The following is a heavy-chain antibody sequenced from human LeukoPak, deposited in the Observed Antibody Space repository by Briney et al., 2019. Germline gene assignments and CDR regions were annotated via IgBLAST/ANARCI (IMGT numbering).Heavy chain of an antibody. CDR3: AKATGYSSSWYPGYYYGMDV. D-gene: IGHD6-13*01. J-gene: IGHJ6*02. V-gene: IGHV3-43*02. CDR1: GFTFDDYA. Sequence: PGGSLRLSCAASGFTFDDYAMHWVRQAPGKGLEWVSLISGDGGSTYYADSVKGRFTISRDNSKNSLYLQMNSLRTEDTALYYCAKATGYSSSWYPGYYYGMDVWGQGTTVTVSS. CDR2: ISGDGGST.